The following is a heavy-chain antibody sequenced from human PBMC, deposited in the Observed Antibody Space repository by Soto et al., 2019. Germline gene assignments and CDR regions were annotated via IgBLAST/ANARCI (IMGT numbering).Heavy chain of an antibody. V-gene: IGHV4-38-2*01. Sequence: KTSETLSLTCGVSGYSISSGYYWGWIRQPPGKGLEWIASIFHSGSTYYNPSLKSRVTISVDTSKNQFSLKLSSVTAAGTAVYYCARGLQYGGNSAYWGQGTLVTVSS. CDR2: IFHSGST. CDR3: ARGLQYGGNSAY. J-gene: IGHJ4*02. CDR1: GYSISSGYY. D-gene: IGHD2-21*02.